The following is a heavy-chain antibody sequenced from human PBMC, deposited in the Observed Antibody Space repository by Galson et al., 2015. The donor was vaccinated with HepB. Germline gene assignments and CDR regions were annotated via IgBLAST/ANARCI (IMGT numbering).Heavy chain of an antibody. V-gene: IGHV3-66*01. CDR3: ARKTDSAGGGHY. Sequence: SLRLSCAASGFTVSRHYMTWVRQAPGKGLEYVSLIYRGGSTDYPAPVKGRFTISRDSSKNTLYLQMNSLRAEDTAVYYCARKTDSAGGGHYWGQGTLVTVSS. CDR2: IYRGGST. D-gene: IGHD2-15*01. J-gene: IGHJ4*02. CDR1: GFTVSRHY.